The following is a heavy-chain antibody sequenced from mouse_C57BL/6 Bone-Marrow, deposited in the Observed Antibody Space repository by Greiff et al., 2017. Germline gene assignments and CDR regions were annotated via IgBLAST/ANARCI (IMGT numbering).Heavy chain of an antibody. J-gene: IGHJ1*03. CDR2: ISSGGSYT. Sequence: EVQLQESGGDLVKPGGSLKLSCAASGFTFSSYGMSWVRQTPDKRLEWVATISSGGSYTYYPDSVKGRFTISRDNAKNTLYLQMSSLKSEDTAMYYCARPRWLLQYFDVWGTGTTVTVSS. CDR1: GFTFSSYG. V-gene: IGHV5-6*01. D-gene: IGHD2-3*01. CDR3: ARPRWLLQYFDV.